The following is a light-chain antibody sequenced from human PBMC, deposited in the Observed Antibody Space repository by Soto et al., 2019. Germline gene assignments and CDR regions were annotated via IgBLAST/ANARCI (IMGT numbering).Light chain of an antibody. J-gene: IGKJ4*01. Sequence: AIQMTQSPSSLSASVGDRVTITCRASQAIRDDLGWYQQKPGKAPKLLIYAASNLQSGVPLRFSGSGSGTDFILTISSLQPDDFATYYCLHDYTYPLTFGGGTKVEMK. V-gene: IGKV1-6*02. CDR2: AAS. CDR3: LHDYTYPLT. CDR1: QAIRDD.